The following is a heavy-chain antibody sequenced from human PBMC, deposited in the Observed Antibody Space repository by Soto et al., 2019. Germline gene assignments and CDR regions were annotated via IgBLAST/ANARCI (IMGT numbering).Heavy chain of an antibody. D-gene: IGHD6-13*01. CDR1: GFTFSRFW. J-gene: IGHJ4*02. CDR3: TRDPGAYSRTWSFYFAS. CDR2: INTDGSST. Sequence: GGSLRVSCAASGFTFSRFWMHWVRQAPGKGLVWVSRINTDGSSTTYADSVKGRFTISRDNAKNTLYLQMDSLRAEDTGVYYCTRDPGAYSRTWSFYFASCGQGTLVTV. V-gene: IGHV3-74*01.